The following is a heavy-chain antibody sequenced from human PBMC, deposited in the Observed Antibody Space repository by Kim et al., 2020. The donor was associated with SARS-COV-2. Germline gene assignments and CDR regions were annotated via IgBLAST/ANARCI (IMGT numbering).Heavy chain of an antibody. J-gene: IGHJ6*02. CDR3: ARGRPGVDV. D-gene: IGHD6-6*01. Sequence: GSTNYTPSLKSRVTISADTSKNQFSLKLSSVTAADTAVYYCARGRPGVDVWGQGTTVTVSS. CDR2: GST. V-gene: IGHV4-59*09.